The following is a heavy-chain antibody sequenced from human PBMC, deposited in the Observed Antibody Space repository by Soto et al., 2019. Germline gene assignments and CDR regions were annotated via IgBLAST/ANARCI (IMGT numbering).Heavy chain of an antibody. Sequence: EGHLLESWGGVVQPGKSLKISWAPSGFALSDYPMTGVRQPPGQGLEWVSCISASGEKPYYADSVKGRFTISRDNSKNTLSLPLNSLRVEDTGIDYCAKLEWLEFGGDYWGQGPLVTVSS. CDR3: AKLEWLEFGGDY. V-gene: IGHV3-23*01. D-gene: IGHD3-3*01. CDR2: ISASGEKP. J-gene: IGHJ4*02. CDR1: GFALSDYP.